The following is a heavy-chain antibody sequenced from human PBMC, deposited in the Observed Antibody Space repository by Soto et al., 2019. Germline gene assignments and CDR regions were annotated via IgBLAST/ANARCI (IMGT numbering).Heavy chain of an antibody. J-gene: IGHJ6*02. Sequence: SVKVSCKAAGYSFSTHSMHWVRQAPGQGLEWMGWINGGNGNTKYSQKFRDRVTITRDASASTGYMELSSLRSEDTAVYYCARGKGMEENYYSYGMDVWGQGTTVTVSS. CDR2: INGGNGNT. V-gene: IGHV1-3*01. CDR1: GYSFSTHS. CDR3: ARGKGMEENYYSYGMDV. D-gene: IGHD1-1*01.